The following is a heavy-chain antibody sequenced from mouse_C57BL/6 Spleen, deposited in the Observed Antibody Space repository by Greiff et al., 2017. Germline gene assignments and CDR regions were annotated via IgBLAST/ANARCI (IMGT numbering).Heavy chain of an antibody. Sequence: QVQLLQSGAGLVKPGASVKMSCTASGYTFTSYWITWVKQRPGQGLEWIGDISPGSGSTNYDEKVKSKGPLTVDTSSSTAYMQLSSLTSEDSAVYYCARAGGDYFDYWGQGTTLTVSS. CDR3: ARAGGDYFDY. CDR1: GYTFTSYW. CDR2: ISPGSGST. J-gene: IGHJ2*01. V-gene: IGHV1-55*01.